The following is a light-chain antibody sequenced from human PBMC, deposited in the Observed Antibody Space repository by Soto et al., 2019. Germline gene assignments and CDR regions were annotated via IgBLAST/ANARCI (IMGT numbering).Light chain of an antibody. J-gene: IGLJ1*01. V-gene: IGLV2-14*01. Sequence: QSALTQPASVSGSPGQSITISCTGSSSDIGAYDYVSWYQQRPVKAPKLMIFDVTNRPSGVSDRFSGFKSGNTASLTISGLQTEDEADYYCSSYTSSSTPYVFGTGTKLTVL. CDR3: SSYTSSSTPYV. CDR1: SSDIGAYDY. CDR2: DVT.